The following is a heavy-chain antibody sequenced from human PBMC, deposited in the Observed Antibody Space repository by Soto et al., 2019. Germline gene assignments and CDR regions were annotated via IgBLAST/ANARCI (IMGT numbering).Heavy chain of an antibody. CDR1: GGSISSYY. CDR3: ARATLPGYCSGGSCHDY. J-gene: IGHJ4*02. CDR2: IYYSGST. V-gene: IGHV4-59*01. D-gene: IGHD2-15*01. Sequence: SETLSLTGTVSGGSISSYYWSWIRQPPGKGLEWIGYIYYSGSTNYNPSLKSRVTISVDTSKNQFSLKLSSVTAADTAVYYCARATLPGYCSGGSCHDYWGQGTLVTVSS.